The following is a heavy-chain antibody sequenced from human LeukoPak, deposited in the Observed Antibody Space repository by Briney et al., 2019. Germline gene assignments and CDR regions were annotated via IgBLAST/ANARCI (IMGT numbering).Heavy chain of an antibody. J-gene: IGHJ5*02. CDR3: ARGLRKNYEYVWGSYRPTRTAFDP. D-gene: IGHD3-16*02. V-gene: IGHV4-34*01. Sequence: SETLSLTCAVYGGSFSGYYWSWIRQPPGKGLEWIGEINHSGSTNYNPSLKSRVTISVDTSKNQFSLKLSSVTAADTAVYYCARGLRKNYEYVWGSYRPTRTAFDPCGQGTLVTVSS. CDR2: INHSGST. CDR1: GGSFSGYY.